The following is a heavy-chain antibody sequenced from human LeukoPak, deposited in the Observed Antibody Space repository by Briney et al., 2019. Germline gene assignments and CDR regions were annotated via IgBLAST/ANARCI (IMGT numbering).Heavy chain of an antibody. CDR2: INPNSGGT. D-gene: IGHD2-15*01. CDR3: ARDTRYYYYMDV. Sequence: ASVKVSCKASGYTFTSYAMNWVRQAPGQGLEWMGWINPNSGGTNYAQKFQGRVTMTRDTSISTAYMELSRLRSDDTAVYYCARDTRYYYYMDVWGKGTTVTVSS. J-gene: IGHJ6*03. CDR1: GYTFTSYA. V-gene: IGHV1-2*02.